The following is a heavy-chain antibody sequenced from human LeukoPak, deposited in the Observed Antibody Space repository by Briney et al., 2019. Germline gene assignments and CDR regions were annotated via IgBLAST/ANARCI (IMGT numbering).Heavy chain of an antibody. D-gene: IGHD3-22*01. V-gene: IGHV4-4*09. CDR3: ARVGYYDSSGYRYWFDP. CDR1: GGSISSYY. J-gene: IGHJ5*02. CDR2: IYTSGST. Sequence: SETLSLTCTVSGGSISSYYWSWIRQPPGKGLEWIGYIYTSGSTNYNPSLKSRVTISVDTSKNQFSLKLSSVTAADTAVYYCARVGYYDSSGYRYWFDPWGQGTLVTVSS.